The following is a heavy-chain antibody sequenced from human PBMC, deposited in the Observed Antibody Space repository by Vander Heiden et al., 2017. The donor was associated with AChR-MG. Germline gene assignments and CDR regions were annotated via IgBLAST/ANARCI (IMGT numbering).Heavy chain of an antibody. CDR1: GGSISSSSYY. V-gene: IGHV4-39*01. CDR2: IYYSGST. Sequence: QLQLQESGPGLVKPSETLSPTCTVSGGSISSSSYYWGWIRQRPGKGLEWIGSIYYSGSTYYNPSLKSRVTISVDTSKNQFSLKLSSVTAADTAVYYCARRRRYSGSYGHPSRWFDYWGQGTLVTVSS. CDR3: ARRRRYSGSYGHPSRWFDY. J-gene: IGHJ4*02. D-gene: IGHD1-26*01.